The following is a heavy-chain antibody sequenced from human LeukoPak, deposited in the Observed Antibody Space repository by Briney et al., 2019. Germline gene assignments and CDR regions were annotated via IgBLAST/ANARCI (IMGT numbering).Heavy chain of an antibody. CDR2: IYPGDSDT. V-gene: IGHV5-51*01. D-gene: IGHD3-3*01. J-gene: IGHJ3*02. Sequence: GESLKISCKGSGYSFTSYWIGWVRPMPGKGLEWMEIIYPGDSDTRYRPSFQGQVTIAADKSISTAYLQWSSLKASDTAMYYCARQKTIFGVVSVGAFDIWGQGTMVTVSS. CDR1: GYSFTSYW. CDR3: ARQKTIFGVVSVGAFDI.